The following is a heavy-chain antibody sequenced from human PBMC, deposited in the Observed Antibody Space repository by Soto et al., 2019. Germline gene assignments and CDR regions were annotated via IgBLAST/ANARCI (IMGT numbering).Heavy chain of an antibody. J-gene: IGHJ4*02. V-gene: IGHV1-2*02. CDR3: ASAAVTASAGLDF. CDR2: INPNSGGT. CDR1: GYTFSGCY. D-gene: IGHD2-21*02. Sequence: ASVKVSCKASGYTFSGCYMHWVRQAPGQGLEWMGWINPNSGGTKSAEKFQGRVTMTRDTSISTAYMELSRLTSDDTAVYYCASAAVTASAGLDFWGQGTKVTVSS.